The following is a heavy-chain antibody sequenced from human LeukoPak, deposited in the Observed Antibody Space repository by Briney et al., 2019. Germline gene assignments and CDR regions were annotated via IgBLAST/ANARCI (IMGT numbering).Heavy chain of an antibody. CDR2: ISSSSLYI. V-gene: IGHV3-21*01. D-gene: IGHD4-11*01. CDR1: GITFNSYT. Sequence: GGSLRLSCAASGITFNSYTMNWVRQAPGKGLEWVSSISSSSLYIYYTDSVKARFTISRDNARNSLYLQMNSLRAEDTAVYYCAGGYSNYGYAFDIWGQGTMVTVSS. CDR3: AGGYSNYGYAFDI. J-gene: IGHJ3*02.